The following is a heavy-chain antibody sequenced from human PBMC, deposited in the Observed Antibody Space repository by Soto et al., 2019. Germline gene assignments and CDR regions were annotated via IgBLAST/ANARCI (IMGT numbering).Heavy chain of an antibody. V-gene: IGHV5-10-1*01. CDR3: ARRSRYSSGYSP. CDR2: IDPSDSYT. CDR1: GYSFIRYW. J-gene: IGHJ5*02. Sequence: GESLKISCKGSGYSFIRYWISRVRQMPGKGLEWMGRIDPSDSYTNYSPSFQGHVTISADKSISTAYLQWSSLKASDTAMYYYARRSRYSSGYSPWGQGTLVTVSS. D-gene: IGHD3-22*01.